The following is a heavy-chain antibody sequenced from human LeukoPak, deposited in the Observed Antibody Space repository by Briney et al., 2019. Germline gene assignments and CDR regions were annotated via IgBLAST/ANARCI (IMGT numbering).Heavy chain of an antibody. J-gene: IGHJ5*02. CDR1: GYTFTSYG. V-gene: IGHV1-18*01. CDR3: ARDSTYYDFWSGHNWFDP. D-gene: IGHD3-3*01. Sequence: ASVKVSCKASGYTFTSYGISWVRQAPGQGLEWMGWISAYNGNTNYAQKLQGRVTMTTDTSTSTAYMELRSLRSDDTAAYYCARDSTYYDFWSGHNWFDPWGQGTLVTVSP. CDR2: ISAYNGNT.